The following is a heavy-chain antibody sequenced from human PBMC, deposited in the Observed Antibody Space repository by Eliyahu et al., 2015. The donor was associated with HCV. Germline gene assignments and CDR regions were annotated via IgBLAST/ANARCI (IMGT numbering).Heavy chain of an antibody. Sequence: EVQLVESGGGLVKPGGSLRLSCAASGFTFXSYSMNWVRQAPGKGLEGVSSISSSRSYIYYADSVKGRFTISRDNAKNSLYLQMNSLRAEDTAVYYCARDKQPNTTQMEFDYWGQGTLVTVSS. CDR2: ISSSRSYI. V-gene: IGHV3-21*01. D-gene: IGHD1-1*01. CDR1: GFTFXSYS. CDR3: ARDKQPNTTQMEFDY. J-gene: IGHJ4*02.